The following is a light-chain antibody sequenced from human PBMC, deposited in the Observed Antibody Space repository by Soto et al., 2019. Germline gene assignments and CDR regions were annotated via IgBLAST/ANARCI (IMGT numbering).Light chain of an antibody. V-gene: IGLV1-51*02. CDR2: ENN. Sequence: QSVLTQPPSVSAAPGQKVTISCSGSSSNIGNNYVSWYQQLPRTAPKLLIYENNKRPSGIPDRFSGSKSGTSATLGITGLQTGDEADYYCGTWHSSLSSWVFGGGIKLTVL. CDR1: SSNIGNNY. J-gene: IGLJ3*02. CDR3: GTWHSSLSSWV.